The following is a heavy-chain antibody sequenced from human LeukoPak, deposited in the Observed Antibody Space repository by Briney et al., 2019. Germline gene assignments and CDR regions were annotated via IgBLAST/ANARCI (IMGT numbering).Heavy chain of an antibody. J-gene: IGHJ4*02. D-gene: IGHD6-13*01. CDR2: IKPDGTTK. V-gene: IGHV3-7*03. Sequence: GGSLRLSCAASGFIFSSYSMTWVRQAPGKGLEWVANIKPDGTTKFYVDSVKGRFTISRDNALNSLYLQMNSLGAEDTAIYYCARSIPYGTTWYGRSDYWGQGTLVTVSS. CDR1: GFIFSSYS. CDR3: ARSIPYGTTWYGRSDY.